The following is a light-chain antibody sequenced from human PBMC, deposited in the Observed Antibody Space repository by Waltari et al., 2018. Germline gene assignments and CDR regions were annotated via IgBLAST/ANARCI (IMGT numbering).Light chain of an antibody. CDR1: QSVNKY. V-gene: IGKV3-11*01. CDR3: QQRVNWPLT. Sequence: EIVLTQSPATLSLSPRERATLSCRASQSVNKYLAWYQQKPGQAPRLLIYDASNMATGIPARVSGSVSGTDFTLTISSLEPEDFAVYYCQQRVNWPLTFGGGTKVEIK. J-gene: IGKJ4*01. CDR2: DAS.